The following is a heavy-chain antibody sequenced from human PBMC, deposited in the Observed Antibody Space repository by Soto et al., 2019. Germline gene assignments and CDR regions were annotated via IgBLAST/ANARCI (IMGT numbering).Heavy chain of an antibody. V-gene: IGHV2-5*04. CDR3: GKRRATSNILFSDQ. Sequence: QITLKESGQTLVKPTQTLTLVCTLSGFSINNGAVGVGWIRQPPGKAPEWLALLYWNDDKWYSTSLTYRLSVTESSSKNQLVPTLTHMPPTHARTYSFGKRRATSNILFSDQWGEGALVTAAS. D-gene: IGHD4-4*01. CDR2: LYWNDDK. CDR1: GFSINNGAVG. J-gene: IGHJ4*02.